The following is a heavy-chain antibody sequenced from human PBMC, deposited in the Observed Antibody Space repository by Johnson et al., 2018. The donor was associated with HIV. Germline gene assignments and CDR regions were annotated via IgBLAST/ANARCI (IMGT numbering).Heavy chain of an antibody. J-gene: IGHJ3*02. Sequence: VQLVESGGGLVQPGGSLRLSCAASEFIFSGYAMTWVRQAPGKGLEWVSGITWNSGSTNYADSVKGRFTISRENSKNTLYLQMNSLRAEDTAVYYCASSLPGRGGYYAFDIWGQGTMVTVSS. CDR2: ITWNSGST. V-gene: IGHV3-23*04. CDR3: ASSLPGRGGYYAFDI. D-gene: IGHD1-26*01. CDR1: EFIFSGYA.